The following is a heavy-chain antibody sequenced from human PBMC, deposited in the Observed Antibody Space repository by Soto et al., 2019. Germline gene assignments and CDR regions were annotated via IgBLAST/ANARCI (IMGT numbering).Heavy chain of an antibody. CDR3: GRYCSSTSCYARRAFDI. CDR1: GGSISSYY. V-gene: IGHV4-39*01. CDR2: IYYSGST. D-gene: IGHD2-2*01. J-gene: IGHJ3*02. Sequence: QMQLQESGPGLVKPSETLSLTCTVSGGSISSYYWGWIRQPPGKGLEWIGSIYYSGSTYYNSSLKSRVTISVDTSKNQFSLKLSSVTAADTAVYYCGRYCSSTSCYARRAFDIWGQGTMVTVSS.